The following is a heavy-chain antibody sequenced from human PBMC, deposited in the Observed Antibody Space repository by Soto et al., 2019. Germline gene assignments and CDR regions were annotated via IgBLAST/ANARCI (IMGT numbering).Heavy chain of an antibody. V-gene: IGHV3-21*06. CDR1: GFTFSTYS. D-gene: IGHD1-1*01. J-gene: IGHJ6*02. Sequence: EVQLVESGGGLVKPGGSLRLSCAASGFTFSTYSMNWVRQAPGEGLEWVSSIRSTTGYMYYADSVKGPFTISRDNAKNSLYLQMISLRAENEAVYYGSRSTSLGGMDVWGQGTTVTVSS. CDR2: IRSTTGYM. CDR3: SRSTSLGGMDV.